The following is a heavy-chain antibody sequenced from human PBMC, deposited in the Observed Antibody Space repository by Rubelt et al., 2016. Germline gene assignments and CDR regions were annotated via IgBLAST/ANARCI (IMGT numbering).Heavy chain of an antibody. J-gene: IGHJ4*02. CDR1: GFTFSNYG. CDR2: IWYDGGNK. D-gene: IGHD4/OR15-4a*01. V-gene: IGHV3-33*01. Sequence: GRSLRLSCAASGFTFSNYGMHWVRQAPGKGLEWVAIIWYDGGNKYYADSVKGRFTISRDNSKNTLYLQMNSLGAEDTAVYYCATDRASKVLTDWGQGTLVTVSS. CDR3: ATDRASKVLTD.